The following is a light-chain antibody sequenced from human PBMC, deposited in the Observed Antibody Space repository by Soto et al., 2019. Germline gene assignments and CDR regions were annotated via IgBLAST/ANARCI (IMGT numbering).Light chain of an antibody. CDR3: QQSYDTPWT. Sequence: IQMTQSPSSLSASVGDRVTITCRASQSVRSYLNWYQQKPGKAPKVLIYAASSLQSGVPSRFSGSESGTDFTLTISSLQPEDFATYFCQQSYDTPWTFGHGTKVDIK. V-gene: IGKV1-39*01. CDR2: AAS. CDR1: QSVRSY. J-gene: IGKJ1*01.